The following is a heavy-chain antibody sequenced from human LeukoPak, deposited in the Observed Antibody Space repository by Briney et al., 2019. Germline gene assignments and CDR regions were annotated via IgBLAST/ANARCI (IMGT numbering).Heavy chain of an antibody. V-gene: IGHV4-4*07. D-gene: IGHD6-13*01. CDR3: ARARYTISSYLFDY. Sequence: SDTLSLKCSVSCGSISSYWWSWVRQPAGGALAFIGRIYTTGHTNYNPSLKSRVTMSADTSENQLSLEVKSVTAADTAVYYCARARYTISSYLFDYWGQGALVTVSS. CDR2: IYTTGHT. CDR1: CGSISSYW. J-gene: IGHJ4*02.